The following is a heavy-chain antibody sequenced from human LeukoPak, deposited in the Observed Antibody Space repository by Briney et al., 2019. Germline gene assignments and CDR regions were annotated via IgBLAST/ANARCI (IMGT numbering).Heavy chain of an antibody. J-gene: IGHJ4*02. D-gene: IGHD4-23*01. CDR1: GGSFSGYY. CDR2: INHSGST. Sequence: SETLSLTCAVYGGSFSGYYWSWIRQPPGKGLEWIGEINHSGSTNYNPFLKSRVTISVDTSKNQFSLKLSSVTAADTAVYYCARATTVVTHVFDYWGQGTLVTVSS. CDR3: ARATTVVTHVFDY. V-gene: IGHV4-34*01.